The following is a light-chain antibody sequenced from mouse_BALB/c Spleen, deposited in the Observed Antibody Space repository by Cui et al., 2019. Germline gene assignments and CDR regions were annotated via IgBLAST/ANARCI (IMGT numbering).Light chain of an antibody. CDR2: WAS. V-gene: IGKV6-23*01. CDR3: QQYSSYPLT. J-gene: IGKJ5*01. CDR1: QDVGTA. Sequence: DIVMTQSHKFMSTSVGDRVSITCKARQDVGTAVAWYQQKPGQSPKLLIYWASTRHTGVPDRFTGSGSGTYFTLTISNVQSEDLADYFCQQYSSYPLTFGAGTKLELK.